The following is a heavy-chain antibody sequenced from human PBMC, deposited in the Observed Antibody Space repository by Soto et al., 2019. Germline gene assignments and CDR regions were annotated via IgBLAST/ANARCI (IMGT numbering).Heavy chain of an antibody. D-gene: IGHD3-3*01. Sequence: ASVKVSCKASGYTFTSYGISWVRQAPGQGLEWMGWISAYNGNTNYAQKLQGRVTMTTDTSTSTAYMELRSLRSDDTAVYYCARTSYDFWSGFKNWFDPWGQGTLVTVSS. J-gene: IGHJ5*02. V-gene: IGHV1-18*01. CDR3: ARTSYDFWSGFKNWFDP. CDR2: ISAYNGNT. CDR1: GYTFTSYG.